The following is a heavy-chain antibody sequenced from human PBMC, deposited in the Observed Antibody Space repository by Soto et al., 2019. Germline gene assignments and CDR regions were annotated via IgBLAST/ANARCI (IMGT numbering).Heavy chain of an antibody. CDR1: GYDFTRNW. Sequence: GESLKISCETSGYDFTRNWIGWVRQRPGKGLEWVGLVYPRGSDTRYSPSFRGHVSMSADESVRTAYLQWTSLEASDTAIYYCAGQVCTTKDSSMYCDNWGQGTPFTVSS. V-gene: IGHV5-51*01. J-gene: IGHJ1*01. D-gene: IGHD2-8*01. CDR2: VYPRGSDT. CDR3: AGQVCTTKDSSMYCDN.